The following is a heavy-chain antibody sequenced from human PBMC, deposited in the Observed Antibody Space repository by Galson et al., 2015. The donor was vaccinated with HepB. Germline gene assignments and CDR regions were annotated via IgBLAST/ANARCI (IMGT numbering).Heavy chain of an antibody. J-gene: IGHJ6*02. D-gene: IGHD5/OR15-5a*01. CDR2: IDWDGDK. V-gene: IGHV2-70*04. CDR3: ARIDDRPSVSDV. CDR1: GFSLSTSGMR. Sequence: PALVKPTQTLTLTCTFSGFSLSTSGMRVSWIRQPPGKALEWLARIDWDGDKFYNTSLKTRLTISKDTSKNQVVLTMTNMDPVDTATYYCARIDDRPSVSDVWGQGTTVTVSS.